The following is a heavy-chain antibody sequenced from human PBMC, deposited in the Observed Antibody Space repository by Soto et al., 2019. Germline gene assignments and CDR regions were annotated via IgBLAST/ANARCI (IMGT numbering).Heavy chain of an antibody. D-gene: IGHD3-16*01. CDR1: GYTFIRYG. CDR2: ISPYNDYT. CDR3: AGGGYYDNTWGKLSHYGLDV. V-gene: IGHV1-18*01. Sequence: QVQLVQSAAEVKKPGASVKVSCKASGYTFIRYGITWVRQAPGQGLEWMGWISPYNDYTIYAQKVQGRVTMTTDTATRTVDMELRSLKSDDTAVYYCAGGGYYDNTWGKLSHYGLDVWGQGTSVTVSS. J-gene: IGHJ6*02.